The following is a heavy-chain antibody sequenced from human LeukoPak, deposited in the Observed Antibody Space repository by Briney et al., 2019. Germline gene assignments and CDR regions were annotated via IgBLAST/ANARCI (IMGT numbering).Heavy chain of an antibody. Sequence: QPGRSLRLSCAASGFTFSDYAMHWVRQAPGKGLKWVAVLSYGGTNKYYADSVKGRFTISRDNSKSTMFLQMNSLRAEDTAVYHCARDRSGYANDAFDFWGQGTMVTVSS. D-gene: IGHD3-3*01. CDR3: ARDRSGYANDAFDF. CDR1: GFTFSDYA. CDR2: LSYGGTNK. V-gene: IGHV3-30-3*01. J-gene: IGHJ3*01.